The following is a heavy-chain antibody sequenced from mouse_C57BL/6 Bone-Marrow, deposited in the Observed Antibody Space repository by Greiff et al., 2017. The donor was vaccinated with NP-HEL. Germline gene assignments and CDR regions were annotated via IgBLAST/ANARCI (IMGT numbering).Heavy chain of an antibody. CDR3: ANYGSSYGYFDV. D-gene: IGHD1-1*01. CDR2: ISSGSSTI. Sequence: EVKLVESGGGLVKPGGSLKLSCAASGFTFSDYGMHWVAYISSGSSTIYYADTVKGRFTISRDNAKNTLFLQMTSLRSEDTAMYYCANYGSSYGYFDVWGTGTTVTVSS. V-gene: IGHV5-17*01. CDR1: GFTFSDYG. J-gene: IGHJ1*03.